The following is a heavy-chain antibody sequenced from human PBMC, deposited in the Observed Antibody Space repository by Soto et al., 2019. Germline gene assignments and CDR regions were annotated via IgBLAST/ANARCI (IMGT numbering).Heavy chain of an antibody. CDR1: GFTFSNYA. Sequence: GSLRLSCVASGFTFSNYAMHWVRQAPGKGLGWVAVISSDGSEKYYLDSVRDRFTNSRDNSKNTLYLQMNNLRPEDTAMYYCANSWTTLTTGFDFWGQGALVTVSS. CDR2: ISSDGSEK. V-gene: IGHV3-30*18. J-gene: IGHJ4*02. CDR3: ANSWTTLTTGFDF. D-gene: IGHD4-17*01.